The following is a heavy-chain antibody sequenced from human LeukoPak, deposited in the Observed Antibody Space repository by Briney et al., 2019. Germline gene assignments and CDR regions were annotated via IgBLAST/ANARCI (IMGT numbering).Heavy chain of an antibody. CDR2: IIGSGGST. CDR1: GFTFSDYY. V-gene: IGHV3-23*01. J-gene: IGHJ4*02. Sequence: GGSLRLSCAASGFTFSDYYMSWIRQAPGKGLEWVSGIIGSGGSTYYADSVKGRFTISRDNSKSTLYLQMNSLRIEDTAVYYCAEDMKASRWGQGTLVTVSS. CDR3: AEDMKASR.